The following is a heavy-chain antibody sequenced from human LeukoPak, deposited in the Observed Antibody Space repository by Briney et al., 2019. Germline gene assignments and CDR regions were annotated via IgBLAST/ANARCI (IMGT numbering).Heavy chain of an antibody. Sequence: GGSLRLSCAASGFTFTSYWMTWVRQAPGRGLEWLANIRQDGGATYYGGSVKGRFTISRDNAKNSLFLQMNSLRAEDTAVYYCATSKDTAGGPYWGQGTLVTVSS. CDR3: ATSKDTAGGPY. CDR1: GFTFTSYW. V-gene: IGHV3-7*01. J-gene: IGHJ4*02. D-gene: IGHD5-18*01. CDR2: IRQDGGAT.